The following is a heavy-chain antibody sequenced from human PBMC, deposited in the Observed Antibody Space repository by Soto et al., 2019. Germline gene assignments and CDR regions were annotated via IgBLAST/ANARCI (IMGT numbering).Heavy chain of an antibody. D-gene: IGHD2-2*01. CDR3: ARVTLSVPAATHFDY. CDR1: GGSISSYY. J-gene: IGHJ4*02. V-gene: IGHV4-59*01. CDR2: IYYSGST. Sequence: PSETLSLTCTVSGGSISSYYWSWIRQPPGKGLEWIGYIYYSGSTNYNPSLKSRVTISVDTSKNQFSLKLSSVTAADTAVYYCARVTLSVPAATHFDYWGQGTLVTVSS.